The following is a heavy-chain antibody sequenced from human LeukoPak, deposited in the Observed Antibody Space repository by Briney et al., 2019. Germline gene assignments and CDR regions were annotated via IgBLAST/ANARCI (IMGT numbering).Heavy chain of an antibody. D-gene: IGHD3-10*01. Sequence: PGGSLRLSCAASGFTFSSYWMSWVRQAPGKGLEWVANIKQDGSEKYYVNSVKGRFTISRDNAKISLYLQMNSLRAEDTAVYYCARDHYYGSGSYYYREYYYYGMDVWGQGTTVTVSS. CDR3: ARDHYYGSGSYYYREYYYYGMDV. CDR1: GFTFSSYW. CDR2: IKQDGSEK. J-gene: IGHJ6*02. V-gene: IGHV3-7*01.